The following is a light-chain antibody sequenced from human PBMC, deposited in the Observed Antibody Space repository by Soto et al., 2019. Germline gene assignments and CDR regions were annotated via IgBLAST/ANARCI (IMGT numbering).Light chain of an antibody. CDR3: PRYCTPAA. CDR2: GAS. Sequence: EIVLTQSPGTLSLSPGERATLSCRASQSVSNNYLAWYQQKPGQAPRLLIYGASNRATGIPDWFSGSGSGTDFTLTISRLEAEDFVGYYCPRYCTPAAFGRGTKVDIK. CDR1: QSVSNNY. V-gene: IGKV3-20*01. J-gene: IGKJ1*01.